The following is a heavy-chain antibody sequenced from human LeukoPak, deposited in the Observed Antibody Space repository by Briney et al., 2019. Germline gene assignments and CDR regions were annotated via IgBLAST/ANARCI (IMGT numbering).Heavy chain of an antibody. Sequence: GGPLRLSCAASGFTFSDYYMSWIRQAPGKGREWVSYISISRSYTNYADSVKGRFTISRDNAKNSLYLQMTSLTAEDTAVYYCARCAGFGESCDYWGQGTLVTVSS. CDR1: GFTFSDYY. CDR3: ARCAGFGESCDY. D-gene: IGHD3-10*01. V-gene: IGHV3-11*03. CDR2: ISISRSYT. J-gene: IGHJ4*02.